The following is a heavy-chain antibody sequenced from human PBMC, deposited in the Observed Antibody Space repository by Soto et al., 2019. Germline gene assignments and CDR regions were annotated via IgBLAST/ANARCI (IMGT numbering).Heavy chain of an antibody. Sequence: GESVKISCKGSGYSFTSYWIGWVRQMPGKGLEWMGIIYPGDSDTRYSPSFQGQVTISADKSISTAYLQWSSLKASDTAMYYCARHWEGYYYYMDVWGKGTTVTVSS. D-gene: IGHD1-26*01. V-gene: IGHV5-51*01. CDR3: ARHWEGYYYYMDV. J-gene: IGHJ6*03. CDR1: GYSFTSYW. CDR2: IYPGDSDT.